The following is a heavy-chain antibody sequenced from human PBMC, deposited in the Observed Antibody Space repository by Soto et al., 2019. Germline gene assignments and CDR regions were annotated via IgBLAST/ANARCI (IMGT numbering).Heavy chain of an antibody. CDR1: GFTFSTYG. J-gene: IGHJ3*02. D-gene: IGHD4-17*01. CDR3: AKGGRDYGAYASPDAFDI. V-gene: IGHV3-23*01. Sequence: EVQLLESGGGLVQPGGSLRLSCAASGFTFSTYGMSWVRQAPGKGLEWVSVISGSGSDTYYADSVKGRFTISRDNSKTSVYLQMNSLRAEDTAIYYCAKGGRDYGAYASPDAFDIWGQGTMVTVSS. CDR2: ISGSGSDT.